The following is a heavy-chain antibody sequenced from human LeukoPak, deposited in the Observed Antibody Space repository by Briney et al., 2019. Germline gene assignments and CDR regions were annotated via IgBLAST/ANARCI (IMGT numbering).Heavy chain of an antibody. V-gene: IGHV3-7*01. CDR3: TRSSSGAFDI. CDR1: GFTFSSYW. CDR2: IKQVGSEK. Sequence: PGGSLRLSCAASGFTFSSYWMSWVRQAPGKGLEWVANIKQVGSEKYYVDSVKGRFTIFRDNAKNSLFLQMNSLTAEDTAVYYCTRSSSGAFDIWGQGTMVTVSS. D-gene: IGHD3-10*01. J-gene: IGHJ3*02.